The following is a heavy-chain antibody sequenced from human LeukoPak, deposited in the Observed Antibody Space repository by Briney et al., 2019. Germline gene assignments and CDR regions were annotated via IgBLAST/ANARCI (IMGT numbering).Heavy chain of an antibody. V-gene: IGHV3-23*01. D-gene: IGHD2-2*01. CDR3: AHGTMYQLDS. CDR1: GFSFSSHG. CDR2: IIGGAGST. J-gene: IGHJ4*02. Sequence: PGGSLRLSCAASGFSFSSHGMSWVRQAPGKGLEWVSGIIGGAGSTYYADSVRGRFTISGDNSKNTLYLQMSSLRADDTAVYYCAHGTMYQLDSWGQGTLVTVSS.